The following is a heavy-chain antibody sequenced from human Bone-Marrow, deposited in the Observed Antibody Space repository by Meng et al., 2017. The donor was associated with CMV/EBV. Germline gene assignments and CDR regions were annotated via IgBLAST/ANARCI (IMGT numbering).Heavy chain of an antibody. J-gene: IGHJ4*02. Sequence: GESLKISCAASGFTFDSYSMNWVRQAPGKGLEWVSSISSSSSYIDYADSVKGRFTISRDNAKNSLYLQMNSLRAEDTAVYYCAKGGYYYGWGGPAHIDYWGQGTLVTVSS. V-gene: IGHV3-21*01. D-gene: IGHD3-10*01. CDR2: ISSSSSYI. CDR3: AKGGYYYGWGGPAHIDY. CDR1: GFTFDSYS.